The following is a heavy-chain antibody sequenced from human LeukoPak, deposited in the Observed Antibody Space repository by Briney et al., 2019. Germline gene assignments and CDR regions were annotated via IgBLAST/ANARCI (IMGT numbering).Heavy chain of an antibody. CDR1: GYTLRSYW. CDR3: ARSAGEIYYYYATDV. V-gene: IGHV3-7*04. J-gene: IGHJ6*02. CDR2: INQDGSEM. Sequence: GGSLRLSCAASGYTLRSYWMTWVRQAPGKGLQWVANINQDGSEMYYVDSVKGRFTISRDNAKNSLYLQMNSLRAEDTAVYYCARSAGEIYYYYATDVWGQGTTVTVSS. D-gene: IGHD3-16*01.